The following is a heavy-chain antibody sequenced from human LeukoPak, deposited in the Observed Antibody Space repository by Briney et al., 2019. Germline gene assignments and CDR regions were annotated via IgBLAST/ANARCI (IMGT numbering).Heavy chain of an antibody. CDR3: ARVRYYDSNWFDP. CDR2: IYHSGST. CDR1: GGSISSGGYS. D-gene: IGHD3-3*01. Sequence: SETLSLTCAVSGGSISSGGYSWSWIRQPPGKGLEWIGYIYHSGSTYYNPSLKSRVTISVDTSKNQFSLKLNSVTAADTAVYYCARVRYYDSNWFDPWGQGTLVTVSS. V-gene: IGHV4-30-2*01. J-gene: IGHJ5*02.